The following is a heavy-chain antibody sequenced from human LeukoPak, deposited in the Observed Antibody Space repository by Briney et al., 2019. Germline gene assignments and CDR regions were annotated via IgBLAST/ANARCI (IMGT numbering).Heavy chain of an antibody. V-gene: IGHV4-31*03. D-gene: IGHD4-17*01. Sequence: SETLSLTCTVSGGSISSGGYYWSWIRQHPGKGLEWIGYIYYSGSTYYNPSLKSRVTISVDTSKNQFSLKLSSVTAADTAVYYCARTVRDDDYGDYGIWFDPWGQGTLVTVSS. CDR3: ARTVRDDDYGDYGIWFDP. CDR2: IYYSGST. CDR1: GGSISSGGYY. J-gene: IGHJ5*02.